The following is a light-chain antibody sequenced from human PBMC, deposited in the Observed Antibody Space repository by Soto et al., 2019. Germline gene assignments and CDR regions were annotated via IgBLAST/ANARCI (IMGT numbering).Light chain of an antibody. CDR2: EVN. V-gene: IGLV2-8*01. Sequence: QSALTQPPSASGSPGQSVTISCTGTTNDVGAYNYVSWYQQHPGKAPKLVIYEVNKRPSGVPDRFSGSKSGNTASLTVSGLQAEDEADYYCSSFAGSNSFVFGTGTKLTVL. CDR1: TNDVGAYNY. CDR3: SSFAGSNSFV. J-gene: IGLJ1*01.